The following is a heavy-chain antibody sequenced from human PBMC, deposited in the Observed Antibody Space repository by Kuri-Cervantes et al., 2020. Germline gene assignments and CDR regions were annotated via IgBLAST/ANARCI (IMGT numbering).Heavy chain of an antibody. CDR2: IYYSGST. J-gene: IGHJ4*02. CDR1: GGSISSGDYY. CDR3: ARTYSSGWDEASDY. V-gene: IGHV4-30-4*01. Sequence: SETLSLTCTVSGGSISSGDYYWSWIRQPPGKGLEWIGYIYYSGSTYYNPSLKSRVTISVDTSKNQFSLKLSSVTAADTAVYYCARTYSSGWDEASDYWGQGTLVTVSS. D-gene: IGHD6-19*01.